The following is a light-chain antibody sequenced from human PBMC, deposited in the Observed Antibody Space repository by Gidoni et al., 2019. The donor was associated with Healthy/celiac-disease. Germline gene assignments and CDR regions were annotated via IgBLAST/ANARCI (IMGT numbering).Light chain of an antibody. Sequence: DIQMTQSPSTLSASVGDRVTITCRASQSISSWLAWYQQKPGKAPKLLIYKASSLESGVPSRFSGSGSGTEFTLTISSLQPDDFATYYCQQYNSYSLXQGTKVEIK. CDR1: QSISSW. J-gene: IGKJ1*01. V-gene: IGKV1-5*03. CDR3: QQYNSYS. CDR2: KAS.